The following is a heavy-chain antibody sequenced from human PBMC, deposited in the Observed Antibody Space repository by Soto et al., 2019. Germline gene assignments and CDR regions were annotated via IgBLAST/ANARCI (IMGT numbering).Heavy chain of an antibody. Sequence: VHLVESGGGVVQPGTSLRLSCAASGFTFSSFGMHWVRQTPGKGLEWVALIAFDGGNKYYAESVKARFTISRDNSRNTLYLQMNSLTPDDTAVYYCAKDRKYSSSFLSNWFDPWGQGTLVTVSS. D-gene: IGHD6-6*01. CDR1: GFTFSSFG. J-gene: IGHJ5*02. CDR2: IAFDGGNK. CDR3: AKDRKYSSSFLSNWFDP. V-gene: IGHV3-30*18.